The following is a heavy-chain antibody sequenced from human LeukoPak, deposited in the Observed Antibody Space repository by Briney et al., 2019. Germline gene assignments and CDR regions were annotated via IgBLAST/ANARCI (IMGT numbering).Heavy chain of an antibody. D-gene: IGHD2-2*02. J-gene: IGHJ6*03. CDR3: ARSPCGSTSCYIGYYYYYYMDV. V-gene: IGHV1-2*02. Sequence: VASVKVSCKASGYPFTGYYMYWVRQAPGQGLEWMGWINPNSGGTNYAQKFQGRVTMTRDTSISTAYMELSRLRSDDTAVYYCARSPCGSTSCYIGYYYYYYMDVWGKGTTVTVSS. CDR1: GYPFTGYY. CDR2: INPNSGGT.